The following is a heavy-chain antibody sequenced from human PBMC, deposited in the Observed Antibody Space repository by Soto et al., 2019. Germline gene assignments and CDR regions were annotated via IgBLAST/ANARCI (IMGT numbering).Heavy chain of an antibody. J-gene: IGHJ3*02. CDR3: ARGITMIVVVTEDDAFDI. D-gene: IGHD3-22*01. CDR1: GYTFTSYG. V-gene: IGHV1-18*01. Sequence: ASVKVSCKASGYTFTSYGISWVRQAPGQRLEWMGWISAYNGNTNYAQKLQGRVTMTTDTSTSTAYMELRSLRSDDTAVYYCARGITMIVVVTEDDAFDIWGQGTMVTVSS. CDR2: ISAYNGNT.